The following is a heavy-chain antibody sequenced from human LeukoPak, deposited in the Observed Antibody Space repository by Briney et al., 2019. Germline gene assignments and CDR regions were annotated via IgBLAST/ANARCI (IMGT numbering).Heavy chain of an antibody. J-gene: IGHJ3*02. V-gene: IGHV3-30*18. D-gene: IGHD3-22*01. CDR1: GFTFSSYG. Sequence: GGSLRLSYAASGFTFSSYGMHWVRQAPGKGLEWVAVISYDGSNKYYADSVKGRFTISRDNSKNTLYLQMNSLRAEDTAVYYCAKESPSYYDSSGYWFDDAFDIWGQGTMVTVSS. CDR2: ISYDGSNK. CDR3: AKESPSYYDSSGYWFDDAFDI.